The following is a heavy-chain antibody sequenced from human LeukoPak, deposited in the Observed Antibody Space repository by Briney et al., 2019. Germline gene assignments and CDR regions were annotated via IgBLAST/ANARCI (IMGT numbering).Heavy chain of an antibody. V-gene: IGHV3-7*04. D-gene: IGHD3-10*01. J-gene: IGHJ4*02. Sequence: PGGSLRLSCAGSGFTFGNFWMSWVRQAPGKGLEWVANINQDGSEKYYLESVKGRLTISRDNAKNSLYLQMSSLSAADTAVYFCTTDGSGTMNYWGQGTLVTVSS. CDR3: TTDGSGTMNY. CDR1: GFTFGNFW. CDR2: INQDGSEK.